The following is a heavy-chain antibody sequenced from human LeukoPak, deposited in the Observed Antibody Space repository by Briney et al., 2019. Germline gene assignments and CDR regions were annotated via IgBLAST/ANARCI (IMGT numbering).Heavy chain of an antibody. D-gene: IGHD2-2*01. CDR2: INPNSGGT. J-gene: IGHJ4*02. Sequence: GASVKVSCKASGYTFSGYYMHWVRQAPGQGLEWMGWINPNSGGTNYAQKFQGRVTMTRDTSISTAYMELSKLRSDDTAIYYCARGGRVPAPGRTVRGDYYFDYWGQGTLVTVSS. CDR1: GYTFSGYY. V-gene: IGHV1-2*02. CDR3: ARGGRVPAPGRTVRGDYYFDY.